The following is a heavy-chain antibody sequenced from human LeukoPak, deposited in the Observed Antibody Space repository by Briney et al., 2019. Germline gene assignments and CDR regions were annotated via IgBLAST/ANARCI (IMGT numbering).Heavy chain of an antibody. CDR3: ARALCINGICEWFDP. J-gene: IGHJ5*02. CDR1: GGSFSGYY. V-gene: IGHV4-34*01. Sequence: SETLSLTCAVYGGSFSGYYWSWIRQPPGKGLEWLGEINHSGSTNYNPSLKSRVTISVDTSKNQFSLKLSSVTAADTAVYYCARALCINGICEWFDPWGQGTLVTVSS. CDR2: INHSGST. D-gene: IGHD2-8*01.